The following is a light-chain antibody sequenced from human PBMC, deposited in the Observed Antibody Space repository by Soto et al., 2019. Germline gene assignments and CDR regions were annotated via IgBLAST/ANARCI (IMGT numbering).Light chain of an antibody. CDR1: RTITMY. V-gene: IGKV1-39*01. J-gene: IGKJ1*01. CDR3: QQYNTYPWT. Sequence: GARVTITCRASRTITMYLNWYQQKSGQAPKLLINAASTLRSGVPSRFSGSGSGTEFTLTISRLHPDDFATYYCQQYNTYPWTFGEGTKVDIK. CDR2: AAS.